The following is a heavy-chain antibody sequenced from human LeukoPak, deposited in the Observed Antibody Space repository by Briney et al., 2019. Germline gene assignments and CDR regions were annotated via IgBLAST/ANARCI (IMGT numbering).Heavy chain of an antibody. CDR3: ARGYRQTLDY. Sequence: SQTLSLTCAISGDSVSSNSVAWNWIRQSPSRGLEWLGRTHYRSKWYNDYAVSLRGRMTINPDTSKNQFSLQLNSVTPEDTAVYYCARGYRQTLDYWGQGTLVTVSS. CDR1: GDSVSSNSVA. V-gene: IGHV6-1*01. J-gene: IGHJ4*02. CDR2: THYRSKWYN. D-gene: IGHD1-14*01.